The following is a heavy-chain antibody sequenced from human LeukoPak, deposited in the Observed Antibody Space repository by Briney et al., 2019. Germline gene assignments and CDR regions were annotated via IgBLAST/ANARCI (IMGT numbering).Heavy chain of an antibody. Sequence: PGGSLRLSCTASGFTFDDYAMSWVRQAPGKGLEWVGFIRSKAYGGTAEYAASVKGRFTITRDDSKSTAYLQMNSLKTEDTAVYYCTRASRYCSGGNCYRYFDYWGQGTLVTVSS. CDR3: TRASRYCSGGNCYRYFDY. V-gene: IGHV3-49*04. D-gene: IGHD2-15*01. CDR1: GFTFDDYA. J-gene: IGHJ4*02. CDR2: IRSKAYGGTA.